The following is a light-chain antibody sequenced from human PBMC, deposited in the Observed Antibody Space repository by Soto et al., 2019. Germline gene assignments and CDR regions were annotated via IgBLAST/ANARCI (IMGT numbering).Light chain of an antibody. V-gene: IGKV1-5*03. Sequence: DIQMTQSPSTQSASVGDRVTITCRASQSVTSRLAWYQQKPGKAPKLLIHEASSLESGVPSRFSGSGSGTEFTLTISSLQPDDFATYYCQQYKSYSPYTFGQGTNLEIK. J-gene: IGKJ2*01. CDR2: EAS. CDR1: QSVTSR. CDR3: QQYKSYSPYT.